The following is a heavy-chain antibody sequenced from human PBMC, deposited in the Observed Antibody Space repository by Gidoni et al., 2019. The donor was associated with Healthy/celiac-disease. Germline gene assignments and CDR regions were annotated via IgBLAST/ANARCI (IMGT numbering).Heavy chain of an antibody. CDR2: ISYDGSNK. CDR3: ARAKAAYYYYGMDV. J-gene: IGHJ6*02. Sequence: QVPLVESGGGVVQPGRSLRLSCAASGFTFSSYAMHWVRQAPGKGLEWVAVISYDGSNKYYADSVKGRFTISRDNSKNTLYLQMNSLRAEDTAVYYCARAKAAYYYYGMDVWGQGTTVTVSS. V-gene: IGHV3-30-3*01. CDR1: GFTFSSYA.